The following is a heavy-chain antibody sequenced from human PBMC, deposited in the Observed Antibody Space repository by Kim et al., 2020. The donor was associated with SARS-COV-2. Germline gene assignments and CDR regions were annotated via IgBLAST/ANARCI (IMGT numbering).Heavy chain of an antibody. CDR3: AKDRYCSGGSCYYYGMDV. Sequence: GGSLRLSCAASGFTFSSYAMSWVRQAPGKGLEWVSAISGSGGSTYFADSVKGRFTISRHNSKNTLYLQMNSLRAEDTAVYCCAKDRYCSGGSCYYYGMDVWGQGTTVTVSS. CDR1: GFTFSSYA. CDR2: ISGSGGST. V-gene: IGHV3-23*01. J-gene: IGHJ6*02. D-gene: IGHD2-15*01.